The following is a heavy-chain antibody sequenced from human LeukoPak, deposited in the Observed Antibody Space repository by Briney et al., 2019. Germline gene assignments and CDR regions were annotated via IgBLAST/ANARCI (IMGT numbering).Heavy chain of an antibody. D-gene: IGHD3-22*01. V-gene: IGHV3-21*01. CDR2: ISSSSSHI. CDR1: GFTFSSYE. Sequence: GGSLRLSCAASGFTFSSYEMNWVRQAPGKGLEWVSSISSSSSHIYHADSVKGRFTISRDNAKNSLYLQMNSLRVEDTAVYYCARGMGDSGYDYWGQGILVTVSS. J-gene: IGHJ4*02. CDR3: ARGMGDSGYDY.